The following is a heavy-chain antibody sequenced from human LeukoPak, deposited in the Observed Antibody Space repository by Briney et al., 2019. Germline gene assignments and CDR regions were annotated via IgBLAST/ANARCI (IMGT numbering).Heavy chain of an antibody. V-gene: IGHV3-43*02. CDR1: GFIFHNDA. D-gene: IGHD2-15*01. Sequence: GGSLRLSCAAYGFIFHNDAMHWVRQVPGKGLEWVSLINGDGHNTYYADSVKGRFTISRDNSKNSLHLQMNSLRSEDTALYYCAKAQGYCAGGRCYHWFDAWGQGTLVTVSS. CDR2: INGDGHNT. J-gene: IGHJ5*02. CDR3: AKAQGYCAGGRCYHWFDA.